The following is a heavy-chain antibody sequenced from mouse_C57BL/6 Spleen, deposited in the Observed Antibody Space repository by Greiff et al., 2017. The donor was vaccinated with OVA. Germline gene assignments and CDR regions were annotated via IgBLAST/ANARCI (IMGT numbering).Heavy chain of an antibody. D-gene: IGHD1-1*01. CDR3: AREYYEFDY. CDR2: IDPSDSYT. V-gene: IGHV1-69*01. J-gene: IGHJ3*01. CDR1: GYTFTSYW. Sequence: QVQLQQPGAELVMPGASVKLSCKASGYTFTSYWMHWVKQRPGQGLEWIGEIDPSDSYTNYNQKFKGKATLTVDKSSSTAYMQLSSLTSEDCAVYCCAREYYEFDYWGQGTLVTVSA.